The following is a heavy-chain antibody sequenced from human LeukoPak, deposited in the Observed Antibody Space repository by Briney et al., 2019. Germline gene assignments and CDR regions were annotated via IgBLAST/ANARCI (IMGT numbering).Heavy chain of an antibody. J-gene: IGHJ4*02. Sequence: ASVKVSCEASGYTFTGYYMHWVRQAPGQGLEWMGWIEPKSGDTKIEEKFQGRVTMTRDTSIGTVYMELSSLRSDDTAVFYCARGRATTMTVVDTQIYDYWGQGTLVTVSS. V-gene: IGHV1-2*02. CDR2: IEPKSGDT. CDR1: GYTFTGYY. D-gene: IGHD3-22*01. CDR3: ARGRATTMTVVDTQIYDY.